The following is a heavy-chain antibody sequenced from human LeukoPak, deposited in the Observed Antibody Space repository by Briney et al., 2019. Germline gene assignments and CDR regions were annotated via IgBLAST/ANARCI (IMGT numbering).Heavy chain of an antibody. CDR3: ARGGLVIKFAYYYYMDV. J-gene: IGHJ6*03. D-gene: IGHD3/OR15-3a*01. V-gene: IGHV3-48*03. Sequence: GGSLRLSCAASGFTFSSYEMIWVRQAPGKGLEWVSYISSSGSTIYYADSVKGRFTISRDNAKNSLYLQMNSLRAEDTAVYYCARGGLVIKFAYYYYMDVWGKGTTVTISS. CDR1: GFTFSSYE. CDR2: ISSSGSTI.